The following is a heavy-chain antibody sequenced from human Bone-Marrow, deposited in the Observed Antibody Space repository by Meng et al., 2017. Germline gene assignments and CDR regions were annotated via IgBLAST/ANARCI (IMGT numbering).Heavy chain of an antibody. CDR2: IIPILGIA. Sequence: SVKVSCKASGGTFSSYTISWVRQAPGQGLEWMGRIIPILGIANYAQKFQGRVTITADKSTSTAYMELSSLRSEDTAVYYCARGYCSGGSCYSGSYYWYFDLWGRGTLVTVSS. D-gene: IGHD2-15*01. CDR1: GGTFSSYT. V-gene: IGHV1-69*02. J-gene: IGHJ2*01. CDR3: ARGYCSGGSCYSGSYYWYFDL.